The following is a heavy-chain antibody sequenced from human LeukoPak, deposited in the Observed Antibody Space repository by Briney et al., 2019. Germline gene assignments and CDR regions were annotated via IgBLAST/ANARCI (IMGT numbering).Heavy chain of an antibody. CDR1: GGSFSGYY. V-gene: IGHV4-34*01. J-gene: IGHJ4*02. Sequence: SETLSLTCAVYGGSFSGYYWSRIRQPPGKGLEWIGEINHSGSTNYNPSLKSRVTISVDTSKNQFSLKLSSVTAADTAVYYCATEEYGDSTSDYWGQGTLVTVSS. CDR2: INHSGST. D-gene: IGHD4-17*01. CDR3: ATEEYGDSTSDY.